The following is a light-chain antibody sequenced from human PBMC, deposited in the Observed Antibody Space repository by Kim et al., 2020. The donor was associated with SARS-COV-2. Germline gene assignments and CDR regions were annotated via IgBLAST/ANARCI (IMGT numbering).Light chain of an antibody. V-gene: IGLV2-14*03. CDR2: AVS. J-gene: IGLJ1*01. Sequence: QEITISCTGTSSDVGSYNYVYWYQQHPGKAPKLMIYAVSNRPSGVSNRFSGSKSGTTASLTISGLQAEDEADYYCSSYTRSSTNYVFGTGTKVTVL. CDR3: SSYTRSSTNYV. CDR1: SSDVGSYNY.